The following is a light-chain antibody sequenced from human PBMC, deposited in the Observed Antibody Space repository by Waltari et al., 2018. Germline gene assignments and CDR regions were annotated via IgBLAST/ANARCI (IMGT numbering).Light chain of an antibody. J-gene: IGKJ1*01. CDR2: RAS. CDR3: QQYNSDSRT. Sequence: DIQMTQSPSTLSASVGDRVTITCRASQSISTWFAWYQQKPGKAPKLLLYRASSLESGVPSRFSGSGSGTEFTLTISSLQPDDFATYYCQQYNSDSRTFGQGTKVEIK. CDR1: QSISTW. V-gene: IGKV1-5*03.